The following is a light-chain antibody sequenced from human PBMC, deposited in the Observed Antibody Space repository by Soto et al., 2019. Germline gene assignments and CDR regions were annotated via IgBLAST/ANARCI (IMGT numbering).Light chain of an antibody. CDR1: QSVSSN. J-gene: IGKJ4*01. CDR3: QQYNNWPLT. CDR2: GTS. Sequence: EIVMTQSPATLSVSPGERATLSCRASQSVSSNLAWYQQKPGQTPRLLIYGTSTRATGIPARFSGSGSGTEFTITISRLQSEDFAVYYWQQYNNWPLTFGGGTKVEIK. V-gene: IGKV3-15*01.